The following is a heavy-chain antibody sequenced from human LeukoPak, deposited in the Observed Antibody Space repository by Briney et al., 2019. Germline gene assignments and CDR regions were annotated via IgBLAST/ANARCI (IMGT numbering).Heavy chain of an antibody. CDR2: IYYSGST. Sequence: PSETLSLTCTVSGGSISSYYWSWIRQPPGKGLEWIGYIYYSGSTNYNPSLKSRVTISVDTSKNQFSLKLSSVTAADTAVYYRARFAGYSSGWYDYYYYGMDVWGQGTTVTVSS. V-gene: IGHV4-59*08. CDR1: GGSISSYY. D-gene: IGHD6-19*01. J-gene: IGHJ6*02. CDR3: ARFAGYSSGWYDYYYYGMDV.